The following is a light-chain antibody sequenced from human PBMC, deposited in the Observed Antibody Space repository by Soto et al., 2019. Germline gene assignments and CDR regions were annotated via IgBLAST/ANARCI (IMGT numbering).Light chain of an antibody. J-gene: IGKJ1*01. V-gene: IGKV3-15*01. CDR2: DAS. Sequence: SPSLATLSLKQRERATLSCLASQSVSSDLTWYHHKPGQAPRLLIYDASTRATGIPARFSGSGSGTEFTLTIISLQPDDFAPYYCQQYNFYFRTFGQ. CDR3: QQYNFYFRT. CDR1: QSVSSD.